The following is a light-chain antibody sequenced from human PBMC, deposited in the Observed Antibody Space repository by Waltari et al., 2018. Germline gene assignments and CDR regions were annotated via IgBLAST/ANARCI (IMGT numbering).Light chain of an antibody. CDR2: DVS. CDR3: CSYAGSYPYV. V-gene: IGLV2-11*01. Sequence: QSALTQPRSVSGSPGQSVTISCTGTSSDVGGSNYVSWYQQHPGKAPKLMIYDVSKRPSGVPDRFSGSNSGNTASLTISGLQAEDEADYYCCSYAGSYPYVFGTGTKVTVL. CDR1: SSDVGGSNY. J-gene: IGLJ1*01.